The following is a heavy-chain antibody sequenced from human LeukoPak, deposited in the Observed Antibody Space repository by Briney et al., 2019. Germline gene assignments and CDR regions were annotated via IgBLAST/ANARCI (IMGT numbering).Heavy chain of an antibody. J-gene: IGHJ3*02. Sequence: GGSLRLSCAAARFTFSTYWMNWVRQAPGKGLEWVANIKEDGSEKYYVDSVKGRFTISRDNAKNSLYLQMNSLRAEDTAVYYCAKALRRMIVDAFDIWGQGTMVTVSS. CDR3: AKALRRMIVDAFDI. D-gene: IGHD3-22*01. V-gene: IGHV3-7*01. CDR1: RFTFSTYW. CDR2: IKEDGSEK.